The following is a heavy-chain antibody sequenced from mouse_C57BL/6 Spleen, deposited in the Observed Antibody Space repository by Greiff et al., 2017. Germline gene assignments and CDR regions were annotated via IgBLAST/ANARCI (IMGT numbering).Heavy chain of an antibody. Sequence: EVKLMESGGGLVQPKGSLKLSCAASGFTFNTYAMHWVRQAPGKGLEWVARIRSKSSNYATYYADSVKDRFTISRDDSQSMLYLQMNNLKTEDTAMYYCVKTMDYDYDEGYAMDYWGQGTSVTVSS. J-gene: IGHJ4*01. CDR1: GFTFNTYA. CDR3: VKTMDYDYDEGYAMDY. V-gene: IGHV10-3*01. D-gene: IGHD2-4*01. CDR2: IRSKSSNYAT.